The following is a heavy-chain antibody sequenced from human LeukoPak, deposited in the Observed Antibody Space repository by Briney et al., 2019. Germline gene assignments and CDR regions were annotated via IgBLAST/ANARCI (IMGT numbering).Heavy chain of an antibody. J-gene: IGHJ4*02. Sequence: GGSLRLSCEASGFTFSSYWMSWVRQAPGKGLEWVANINQDGSGKEYVDSVKGRFTISRDNAKNSLYLQMNSLRAEDTAVYYCARDLYRIVVVPHYFDYWGQGTLVTVSS. CDR2: INQDGSGK. CDR3: ARDLYRIVVVPHYFDY. V-gene: IGHV3-7*01. CDR1: GFTFSSYW. D-gene: IGHD3-22*01.